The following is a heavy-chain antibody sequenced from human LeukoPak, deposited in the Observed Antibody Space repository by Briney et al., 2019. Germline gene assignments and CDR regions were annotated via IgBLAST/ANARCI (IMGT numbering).Heavy chain of an antibody. CDR3: ATEFGYPQTNWFDP. Sequence: ASVKVSCKVSGYTLTELSMHWGRQAPGKGLEWMGGFDPEDGETIYAQRFQGRVTMTEDTSTATAYMELSSLRSEATAVYYCATEFGYPQTNWFDPWGQGTLVTVSS. CDR2: FDPEDGET. J-gene: IGHJ5*02. V-gene: IGHV1-24*01. CDR1: GYTLTELS. D-gene: IGHD3-22*01.